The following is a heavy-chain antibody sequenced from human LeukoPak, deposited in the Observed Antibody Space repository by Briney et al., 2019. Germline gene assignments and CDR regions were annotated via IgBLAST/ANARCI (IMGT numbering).Heavy chain of an antibody. CDR3: TRVDYYSTSAFFDY. CDR1: GFTFGDHA. D-gene: IGHD2-21*01. Sequence: PGGSLRLSCAASGFTFGDHAMSWVRQAPGKGLEWVGFIRNKLYGGTAEYAASVKGRFTISRDDSKSIAYLQMNGLKTEDTAMYYCTRVDYYSTSAFFDYWGQGTLVTVSS. CDR2: IRNKLYGGTA. V-gene: IGHV3-49*04. J-gene: IGHJ4*02.